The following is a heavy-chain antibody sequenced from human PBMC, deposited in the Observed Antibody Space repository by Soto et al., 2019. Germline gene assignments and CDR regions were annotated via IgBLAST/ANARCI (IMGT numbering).Heavy chain of an antibody. V-gene: IGHV5-51*01. CDR3: ARLTYDYSIVYYYYMDV. CDR1: GYSFTSYW. D-gene: IGHD4-4*01. J-gene: IGHJ6*03. Sequence: GESLKISCKGSGYSFTSYWIGWVRQMPGKGLEWMGIIYPGDSDTSYSPSFQGQVTISADKSISTAYLQWSSLKASDTAMYYCARLTYDYSIVYYYYMDVWGKGTTVTVSS. CDR2: IYPGDSDT.